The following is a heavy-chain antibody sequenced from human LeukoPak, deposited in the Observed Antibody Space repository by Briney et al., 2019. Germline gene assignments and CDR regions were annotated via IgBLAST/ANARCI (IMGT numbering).Heavy chain of an antibody. J-gene: IGHJ4*02. CDR1: GGSFSGYY. CDR2: IYYSGST. CDR3: AREPPAATGFDY. Sequence: SETLSLTCAVYGGSFSGYYWSWIRQPPGKGLEWIGYIYYSGSTNYNPSLKSRVTISVDTSKNQFSLNLNSVTAADTAVYYCAREPPAATGFDYWGQGTLVTVSS. V-gene: IGHV4-59*01. D-gene: IGHD2-2*01.